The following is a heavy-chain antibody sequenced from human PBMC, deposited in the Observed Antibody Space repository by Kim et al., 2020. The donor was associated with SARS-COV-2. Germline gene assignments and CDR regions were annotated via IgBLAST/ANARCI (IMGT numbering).Heavy chain of an antibody. CDR3: AKDLGGP. Sequence: SGGSTYYADSVKGRFTISRDNSKNTLYLQMNSLRAEDTAVYYCAKDLGGPWGQGTLVTVSS. CDR2: SGGST. J-gene: IGHJ5*02. V-gene: IGHV3-23*01.